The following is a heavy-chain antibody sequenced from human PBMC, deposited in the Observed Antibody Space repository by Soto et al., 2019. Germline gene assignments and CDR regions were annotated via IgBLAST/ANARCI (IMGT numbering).Heavy chain of an antibody. Sequence: TLSLTCTVSGGSISSGGYYWSWIRQHPGKGLEWIGYIYYSGSTYYNPSLKSRVTISVDTSKNQFSLKLSSVTAADTAVYYCARDTVTTISFDIWGQGTMVTVSS. CDR2: IYYSGST. CDR1: GGSISSGGYY. CDR3: ARDTVTTISFDI. D-gene: IGHD4-17*01. J-gene: IGHJ3*02. V-gene: IGHV4-31*03.